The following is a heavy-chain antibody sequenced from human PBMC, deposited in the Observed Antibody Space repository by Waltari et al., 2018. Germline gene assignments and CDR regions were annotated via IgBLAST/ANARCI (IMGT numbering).Heavy chain of an antibody. Sequence: QVQLQQWGAGLLKPSETLSLTCAVYGGSFSGYYWSWIRQPPGKGLEWIGEINHSGSTNYNPSLKSRVTISVDTSKNQFSLKLSSVTAADTAVYYCARRFTYYYDSSGYPDDAFDIWGQGTMVTVAS. D-gene: IGHD3-22*01. J-gene: IGHJ3*02. V-gene: IGHV4-34*01. CDR3: ARRFTYYYDSSGYPDDAFDI. CDR1: GGSFSGYY. CDR2: INHSGST.